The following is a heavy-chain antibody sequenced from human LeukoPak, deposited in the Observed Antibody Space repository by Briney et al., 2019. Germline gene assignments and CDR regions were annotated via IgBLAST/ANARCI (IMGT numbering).Heavy chain of an antibody. D-gene: IGHD1-26*01. Sequence: GGSLRLSCAASGFTVSSNYMSWVRQAPGKGLEWVSVIYSGGSTYYADSVKGRFTISRDNSKNTLYLQMNSLRAEDTAVYYCARELVGLGPNHYYYGMDVWGQGTTVTVSS. J-gene: IGHJ6*02. CDR2: IYSGGST. V-gene: IGHV3-53*01. CDR3: ARELVGLGPNHYYYGMDV. CDR1: GFTVSSNY.